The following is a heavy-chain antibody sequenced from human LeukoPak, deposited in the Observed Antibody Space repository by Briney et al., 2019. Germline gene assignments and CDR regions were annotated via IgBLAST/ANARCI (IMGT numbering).Heavy chain of an antibody. J-gene: IGHJ4*02. CDR3: EIYTGYDSF. CDR2: MNPNSGNT. V-gene: IGHV1-8*03. Sequence: ASVRVSCKASGYTFTSYDINWVRQATGQGLEWMGWMNPNSGNTGYAQKFQGRVTITRNTSINTAYMELSSLRSEDTAVYYCEIYTGYDSFWGQGTLVTVSS. D-gene: IGHD5-12*01. CDR1: GYTFTSYD.